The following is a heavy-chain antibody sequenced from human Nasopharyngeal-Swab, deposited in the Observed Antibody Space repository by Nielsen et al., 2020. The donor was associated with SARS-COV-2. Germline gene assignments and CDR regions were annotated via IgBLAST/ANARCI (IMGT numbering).Heavy chain of an antibody. D-gene: IGHD1-26*01. J-gene: IGHJ4*02. CDR3: ARDVAIVGATLEN. V-gene: IGHV3-48*02. CDR1: EFTMSRNG. Sequence: LTCAASEFTMSRNGMHWVRPAPGKGLEWVAYISSSSSTSYYADSVKGRFTISRDNPKNSLYLQMNSLRDEDTALYYCARDVAIVGATLENWGQGTLVTVSS. CDR2: ISSSSSTS.